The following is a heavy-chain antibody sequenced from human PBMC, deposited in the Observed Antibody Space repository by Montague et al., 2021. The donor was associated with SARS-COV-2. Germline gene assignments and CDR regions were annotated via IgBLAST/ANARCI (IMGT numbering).Heavy chain of an antibody. D-gene: IGHD5-12*01. J-gene: IGHJ3*02. CDR2: IYDSGSA. Sequence: SETRSLTCTVSGGSISSSNYYWDWIRQPPGKGLEWIGSIYDSGSAXYNPSLKSRVTISVDTSKNHFSLKLSSVTAADTAAYYCARRGRKLLPVATTIGGFDIWGQGTMVTVSS. V-gene: IGHV4-39*02. CDR1: GGSISSSNYY. CDR3: ARRGRKLLPVATTIGGFDI.